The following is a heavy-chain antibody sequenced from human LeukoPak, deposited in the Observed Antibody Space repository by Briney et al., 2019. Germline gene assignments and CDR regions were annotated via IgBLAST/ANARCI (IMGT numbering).Heavy chain of an antibody. Sequence: SETLSLTCTVSGDSIDSYSWTWIRQPPGKGLEWIGYIHDRGFTNYSPSLKSRLTISRDTSKNQVSLSLPSVTAADTAVYFRARLFFDYSDGGVSYGGPHLPDWGQGTLVSVSS. CDR2: IHDRGFT. CDR3: ARLFFDYSDGGVSYGGPHLPD. J-gene: IGHJ4*02. D-gene: IGHD3-22*01. V-gene: IGHV4-59*01. CDR1: GDSIDSYS.